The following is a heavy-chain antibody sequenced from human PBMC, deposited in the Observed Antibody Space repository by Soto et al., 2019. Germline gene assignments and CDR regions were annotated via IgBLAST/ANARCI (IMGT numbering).Heavy chain of an antibody. J-gene: IGHJ4*02. CDR3: ATELGDNPASPFDS. CDR2: IIPLFGTA. Sequence: VQLVQSGAEVKKPGSSVKVSCKASGVTFSSETISWVRQAPGQGIEWVGGIIPLFGTANYAQTFQGRVTITADESTSTLYIELSSLRSDDTAVYYCATELGDNPASPFDSWGQGTLVTVSS. V-gene: IGHV1-69*01. D-gene: IGHD2-21*01. CDR1: GVTFSSET.